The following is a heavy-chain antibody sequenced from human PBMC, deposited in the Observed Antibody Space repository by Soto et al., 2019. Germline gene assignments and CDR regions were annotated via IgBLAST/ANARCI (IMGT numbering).Heavy chain of an antibody. Sequence: GASVKVSCKTSGYTFSNYGINWVRQAPGQGLEWMGWISGYNGNTNYAQTVQGRVTMTTDTSTGRVYMELRSLKSDDTAIYYCSRFIMVGGWFDPNYYHGMDVWGQGTTVTVSS. CDR3: SRFIMVGGWFDPNYYHGMDV. CDR2: ISGYNGNT. D-gene: IGHD6-19*01. V-gene: IGHV1-18*01. CDR1: GYTFSNYG. J-gene: IGHJ6*02.